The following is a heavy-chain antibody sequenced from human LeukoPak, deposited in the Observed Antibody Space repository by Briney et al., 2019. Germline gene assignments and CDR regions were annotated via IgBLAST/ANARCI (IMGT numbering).Heavy chain of an antibody. V-gene: IGHV4-31*03. CDR2: IYYSGST. D-gene: IGHD5-18*01. CDR1: GGSISSGGYY. Sequence: SQTLSLTCTVSGGSISSGGYYWSWIRQHPGKGLEWIGYIYYSGSTYYNPSLESRVTISVDTSKNQFSLKLSSVTAADTAVYYCARVAIVDTAMVNWGQGTLVTVSS. J-gene: IGHJ4*02. CDR3: ARVAIVDTAMVN.